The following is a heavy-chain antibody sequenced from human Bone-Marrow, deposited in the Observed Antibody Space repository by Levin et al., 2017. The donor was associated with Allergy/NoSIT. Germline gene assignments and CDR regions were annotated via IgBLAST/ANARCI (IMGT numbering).Heavy chain of an antibody. CDR2: ISGSGGST. V-gene: IGHV3-23*01. Sequence: GGSLRLSCAASGFTFSSYAMSWVRQAPGKGLEWVSAISGSGGSTYYADSVKGRFTISRDNSKNTLYLQMNSLRAEDTAVYYCAKQGIVVVTAIPVGYFDYWGQGTLVTVSS. J-gene: IGHJ4*02. D-gene: IGHD2-21*02. CDR1: GFTFSSYA. CDR3: AKQGIVVVTAIPVGYFDY.